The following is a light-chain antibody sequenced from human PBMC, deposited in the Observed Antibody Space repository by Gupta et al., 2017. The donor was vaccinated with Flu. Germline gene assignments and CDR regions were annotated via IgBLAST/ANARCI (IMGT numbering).Light chain of an antibody. Sequence: SSSNIGNNYVSWYQQLPGTTPKHLMYVNNNRPSGIPDRFSGSKYGTSATLGITGLQTGDEADYYCGTWDSSLSGFVFGTGTKVTVL. CDR1: SSNIGNNY. V-gene: IGLV1-51*02. J-gene: IGLJ1*01. CDR2: VNN. CDR3: GTWDSSLSGFV.